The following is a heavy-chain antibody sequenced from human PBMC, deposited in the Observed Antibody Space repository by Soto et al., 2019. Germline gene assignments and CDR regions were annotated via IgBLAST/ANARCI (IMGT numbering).Heavy chain of an antibody. Sequence: SETLSLTCAVSGHSISSGYYWGWVRQPPGKGLEWIGSFYHSGSTYYNPSLKSRVTISVDTSKNQFSLKLSSVTAADTAVYYCARGEYYGSGNYFDYWGQGTLVTVSS. D-gene: IGHD3-10*01. CDR1: GHSISSGYY. CDR3: ARGEYYGSGNYFDY. V-gene: IGHV4-38-2*01. CDR2: FYHSGST. J-gene: IGHJ4*02.